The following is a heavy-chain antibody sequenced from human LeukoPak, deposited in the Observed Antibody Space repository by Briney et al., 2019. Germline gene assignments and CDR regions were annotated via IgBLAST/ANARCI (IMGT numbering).Heavy chain of an antibody. D-gene: IGHD3-3*01. Sequence: GGSLRLSCAASGINFSNAWLTWVRQAPGKGLEWVGRIKSKKDGEITDYAAPVKGRFTISRDDSKDTLYLQMNSLKTEDTAVYYCSTGGGVLGFLGGQGTLVTVSS. V-gene: IGHV3-15*01. CDR2: IKSKKDGEIT. CDR3: STGGGVLGFL. CDR1: GINFSNAW. J-gene: IGHJ4*02.